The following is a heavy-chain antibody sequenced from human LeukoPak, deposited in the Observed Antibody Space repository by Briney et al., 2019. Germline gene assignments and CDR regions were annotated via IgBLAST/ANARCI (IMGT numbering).Heavy chain of an antibody. Sequence: GASVKVSCKASGFTFTGYYMHWVRQAPGQGLEWMGGINPNSGGTNYAQNFQGRVTVTWDTSISTAYMELSRLRSDDTAVYYCARGSSSSWSPFDSWGQGSLVTVSS. CDR1: GFTFTGYY. D-gene: IGHD6-13*01. J-gene: IGHJ4*02. CDR3: ARGSSSSWSPFDS. V-gene: IGHV1-2*02. CDR2: INPNSGGT.